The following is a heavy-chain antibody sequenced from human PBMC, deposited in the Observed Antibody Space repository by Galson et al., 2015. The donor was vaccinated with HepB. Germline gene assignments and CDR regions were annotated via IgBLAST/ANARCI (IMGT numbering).Heavy chain of an antibody. CDR1: GGPIRNDDYY. J-gene: IGHJ6*02. CDR3: AREGPYYYGLGV. CDR2: IYHSGSS. V-gene: IGHV4-30-4*01. Sequence: LSLTCTVSGGPIRNDDYYWSWIRQSPGKGLEWIGHIYHSGSSDYNPSLKSRITISVDTSKNQFSLKMNSVTAADTAVYYCAREGPYYYGLGVWGQGTTVTVSS.